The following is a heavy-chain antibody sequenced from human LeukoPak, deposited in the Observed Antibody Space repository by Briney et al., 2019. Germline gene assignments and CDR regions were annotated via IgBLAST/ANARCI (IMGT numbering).Heavy chain of an antibody. CDR3: ARRYCSSTSCTLDY. J-gene: IGHJ4*02. D-gene: IGHD2-2*01. V-gene: IGHV3-48*03. CDR2: ISSSGSTI. CDR1: GFMFSSSE. Sequence: PGGSLRLSCAASGFMFSSSEMTWVRQGPGMGLEWVSYISSSGSTIYYADSVKGRFTISRDNAENSLYLQMNSLRAEDTAVYYCARRYCSSTSCTLDYWGQGTLVTVSS.